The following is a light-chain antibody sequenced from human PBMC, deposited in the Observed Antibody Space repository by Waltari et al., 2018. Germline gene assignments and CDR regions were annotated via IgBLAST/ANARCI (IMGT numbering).Light chain of an antibody. CDR3: QQYDISPLT. V-gene: IGKV3-20*01. J-gene: IGKJ4*01. Sequence: IVLPQPQGSLTLSAEDRAAPSCRASQTVRTTYLAWYQQKPGQAPTLLIYGASSRATGIPDRFSGSGSGTDFSLTISSLEPEDFAVYYCQQYDISPLTFGGGTKVEIK. CDR1: QTVRTTY. CDR2: GAS.